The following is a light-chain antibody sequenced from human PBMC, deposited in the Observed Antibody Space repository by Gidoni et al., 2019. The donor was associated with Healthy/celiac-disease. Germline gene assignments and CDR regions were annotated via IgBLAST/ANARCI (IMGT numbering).Light chain of an antibody. CDR2: WAS. Sequence: DIVMTQSPDSLAVSLGERATINCKSSQSVLYSSNNKNYLAWYQQKPGQPPKLLIYWASTRESGVPDRFSGSGSGTDFTLTISSLQAEDVAVYYCQQYYSTLPYSFGQGTKLENK. CDR3: QQYYSTLPYS. CDR1: QSVLYSSNNKNY. J-gene: IGKJ2*03. V-gene: IGKV4-1*01.